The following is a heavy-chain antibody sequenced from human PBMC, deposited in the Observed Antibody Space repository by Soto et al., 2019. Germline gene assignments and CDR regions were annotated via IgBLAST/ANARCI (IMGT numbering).Heavy chain of an antibody. J-gene: IGHJ6*02. D-gene: IGHD6-13*01. V-gene: IGHV3-48*02. Sequence: GSVRLSCAASGFTFSSYSMNWVRQAPGKGLEWVSYISSSSSTIYYADSVKGRFTISRDNAKNSLYLQMNSLRDEDTAVYYCARDLAAAGLPMDYYYGMDVWGQGTTVTV. CDR1: GFTFSSYS. CDR2: ISSSSSTI. CDR3: ARDLAAAGLPMDYYYGMDV.